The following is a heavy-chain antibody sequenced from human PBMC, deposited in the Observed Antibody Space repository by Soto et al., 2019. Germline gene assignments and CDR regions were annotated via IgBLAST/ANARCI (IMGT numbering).Heavy chain of an antibody. D-gene: IGHD2-2*01. J-gene: IGHJ5*02. V-gene: IGHV4-30-4*01. CDR1: GGSISSIDYF. Sequence: QVQRQESGPGLVKPSQTLSLTCSVSGGSISSIDYFWSWIRQPPGKGLEWIGFIYHTGTTYYNPSLRRRVTISIDTSKSQCSMKLNSVTAADTAVYYCARVMAAMQNWLDPWGQGTLVTVSP. CDR3: ARVMAAMQNWLDP. CDR2: IYHTGTT.